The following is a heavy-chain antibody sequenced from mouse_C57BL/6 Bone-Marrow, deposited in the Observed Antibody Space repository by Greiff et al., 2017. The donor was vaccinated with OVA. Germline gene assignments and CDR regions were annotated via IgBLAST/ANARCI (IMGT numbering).Heavy chain of an antibody. CDR1: GFTFSSYG. V-gene: IGHV5-6*02. D-gene: IGHD2-4*01. J-gene: IGHJ2*01. CDR2: ISSGGSYT. CDR3: ARRDYDGYFDY. Sequence: EVMLVESGGDLVKPGGSLKLSCAASGFTFSSYGMSWVRQTPDKRLEWVATISSGGSYTYYPDSVKGRFTISRDNAKNTLYLQTSSLKSEDTAMYYCARRDYDGYFDYWGQGTTLTVSS.